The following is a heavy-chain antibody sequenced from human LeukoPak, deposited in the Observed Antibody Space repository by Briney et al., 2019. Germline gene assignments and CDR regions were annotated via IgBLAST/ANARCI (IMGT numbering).Heavy chain of an antibody. D-gene: IGHD5-12*01. CDR1: GFTFSSYG. Sequence: GRSLRLSCAASGFTFSSYGMHWVRQAPGKGLEWVAVISYDGSHKYYADSVKGRFTISRDNSKNTLYVQMNSLRTEDTAVYYCAKDVEVATITFTGHYVDIWGQGTMVTVSS. CDR3: AKDVEVATITFTGHYVDI. J-gene: IGHJ3*02. V-gene: IGHV3-30*18. CDR2: ISYDGSHK.